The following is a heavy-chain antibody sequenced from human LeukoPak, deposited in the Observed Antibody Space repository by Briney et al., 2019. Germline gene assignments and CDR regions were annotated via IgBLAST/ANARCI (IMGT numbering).Heavy chain of an antibody. J-gene: IGHJ4*02. CDR2: INPNSGGT. Sequence: ASVKVSCKASGYTFTVYYMHWVRQAPGQGLEWMGWINPNSGGTNYAQKFQGRVTMTRDTSIRTVYMELSRLRSDDTAVYYCAREAAVGRHFDYWGQGTLATVSS. CDR1: GYTFTVYY. CDR3: AREAAVGRHFDY. D-gene: IGHD3-10*01. V-gene: IGHV1-2*02.